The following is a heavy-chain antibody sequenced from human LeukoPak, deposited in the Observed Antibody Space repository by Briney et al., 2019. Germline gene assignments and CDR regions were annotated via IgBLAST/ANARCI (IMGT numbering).Heavy chain of an antibody. CDR2: IYYSGST. V-gene: IGHV4-59*01. J-gene: IGHJ6*02. CDR3: ARTSDYYGMDV. Sequence: SETLSLTCTVSGGSISSYYWSWIRQPPGKGLKCIRNIYYSGSTNYNPSLKIRVTISVDTSKNQFSLKLRFVTAADTAVYYCARTSDYYGMDVWGQGTTVTVSS. CDR1: GGSISSYY.